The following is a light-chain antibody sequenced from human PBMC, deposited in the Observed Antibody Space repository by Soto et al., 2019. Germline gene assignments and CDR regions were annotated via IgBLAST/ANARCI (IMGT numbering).Light chain of an antibody. CDR3: QHYNEWPLT. V-gene: IGKV3-15*01. CDR2: FAS. J-gene: IGKJ4*01. Sequence: ERVMTQFPATLSVSPGAKATLSCRASQTVSNNLAWYQQKPGQAPRLLIYFASTRATGVPARFSGSGCGTXXXXXIXXLXSXDSAVYYCQHYNEWPLTFGGGTKLETK. CDR1: QTVSNN.